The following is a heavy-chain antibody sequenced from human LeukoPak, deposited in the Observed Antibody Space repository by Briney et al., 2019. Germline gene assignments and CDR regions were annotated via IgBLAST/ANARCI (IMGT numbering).Heavy chain of an antibody. Sequence: GESLKISCKGSGYSFTNYWIGWVRQMPGKGLEWMGIIYPGDSDTRYSPSFQGQVTISADKSISTVYLQWSSLKASDSVMYYCARGIAAAAVTKFDYWGQGTLVTVSS. J-gene: IGHJ4*02. V-gene: IGHV5-51*01. CDR3: ARGIAAAAVTKFDY. D-gene: IGHD6-13*01. CDR1: GYSFTNYW. CDR2: IYPGDSDT.